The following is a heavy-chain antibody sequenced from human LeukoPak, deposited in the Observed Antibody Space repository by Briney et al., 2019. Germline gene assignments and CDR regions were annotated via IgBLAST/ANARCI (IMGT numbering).Heavy chain of an antibody. V-gene: IGHV3-23*01. CDR3: ARAQYSDILTGPSDY. Sequence: GGSLRLSCAASGFSVSSYAMSWVRQAPGKGLEWVSGISGSGISTHYADSVKGRFTISGDKSKNTLYLQMNSLRVEDTAVYYCARAQYSDILTGPSDYWGQGTLVTVSS. J-gene: IGHJ4*02. D-gene: IGHD3-9*01. CDR1: GFSVSSYA. CDR2: ISGSGIST.